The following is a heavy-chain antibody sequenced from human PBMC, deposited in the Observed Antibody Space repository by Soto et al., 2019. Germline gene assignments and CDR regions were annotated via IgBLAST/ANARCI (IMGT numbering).Heavy chain of an antibody. Sequence: GESLKISCKGSGYSFTSYWIGWVRQMPGKALEWMGIIYPGDSDTRYSPSFQGQVTISADKSISTAYLQWSSLKASDTAMYYWGTRADLGHCRSASCPVHYCIDVWDRRXTIIVYS. CDR1: GYSFTSYW. J-gene: IGHJ6*02. CDR3: GTRADLGHCRSASCPVHYCIDV. V-gene: IGHV5-51*01. D-gene: IGHD2-2*01. CDR2: IYPGDSDT.